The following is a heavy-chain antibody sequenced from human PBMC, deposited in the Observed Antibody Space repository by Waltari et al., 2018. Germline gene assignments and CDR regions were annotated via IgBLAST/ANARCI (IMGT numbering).Heavy chain of an antibody. V-gene: IGHV3-7*03. Sequence: DVQLVESGGGLVQPGGSLRLSCAASGFIFSNYWMSWVRQAPGKGVGWVAKIKRDGSEKYYGDSVKGRFTISRDNAKNSLYLQMNSLRAEDTAVYFCARDTTGGLGHFDYWGQGTLVTVPS. CDR3: ARDTTGGLGHFDY. J-gene: IGHJ4*02. CDR2: IKRDGSEK. D-gene: IGHD1-1*01. CDR1: GFIFSNYW.